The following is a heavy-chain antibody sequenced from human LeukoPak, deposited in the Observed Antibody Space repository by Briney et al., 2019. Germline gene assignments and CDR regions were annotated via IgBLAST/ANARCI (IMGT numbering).Heavy chain of an antibody. Sequence: GGSLRLSCAASGFTFDDYAMHWVRQAPGKGLEWVSGISWNSGSIGYADSVKGRFTISRDNAKNSLYLQMNSLRAEDTALYYCAKDIFSVHHFPQEMATGRDAFDVWGQGTMVTVSS. D-gene: IGHD5-24*01. CDR2: ISWNSGSI. V-gene: IGHV3-9*01. CDR3: AKDIFSVHHFPQEMATGRDAFDV. J-gene: IGHJ3*01. CDR1: GFTFDDYA.